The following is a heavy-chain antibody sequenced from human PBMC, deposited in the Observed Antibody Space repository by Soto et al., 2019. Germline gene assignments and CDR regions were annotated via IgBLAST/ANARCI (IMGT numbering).Heavy chain of an antibody. CDR2: ISYDGRNK. V-gene: IGHV3-30*18. CDR1: GFTFSNYG. J-gene: IGHJ4*02. CDR3: ANAALGGFGELFTYYFDY. D-gene: IGHD3-10*01. Sequence: PGGSLRLSCAASGFTFSNYGMHWVRQAPGKGLEWVTIISYDGRNKYYADSVKGRFTISRDNSKNTLYLQMNSLRAEDTAVYYFANAALGGFGELFTYYFDYWGQGTLVTVSS.